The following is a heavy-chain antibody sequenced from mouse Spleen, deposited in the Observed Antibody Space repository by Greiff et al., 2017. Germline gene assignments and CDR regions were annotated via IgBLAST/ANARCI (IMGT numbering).Heavy chain of an antibody. CDR2: IDPETGGT. CDR1: GYTFTDYE. V-gene: IGHV1-15*01. Sequence: QVQLKQSGAELVRPGASVTLSCKASGYTFTDYEMHWVKQTPVHGLEWIGAIDPETGGTAYNQKFKGKAILTADKSSSTAYMELRSLTSEDSAVYYCTRGGYYTPSPFAYWGQGTLVTVSA. J-gene: IGHJ3*01. D-gene: IGHD2-3*01. CDR3: TRGGYYTPSPFAY.